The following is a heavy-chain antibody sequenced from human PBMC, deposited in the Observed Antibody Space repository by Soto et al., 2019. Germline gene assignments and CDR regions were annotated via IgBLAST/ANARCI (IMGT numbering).Heavy chain of an antibody. CDR2: ISGSGGST. V-gene: IGHV3-23*01. J-gene: IGHJ3*02. Sequence: GGSMRLSCAASGFTFSSYSMSWVRQAPGKGLEWVSAISGSGGSTYYADSVKGRFTISRDNSKNTLYLQMNSLRAEDTAVYYCARQSGSGISDAFDIWGQGTMVTVSS. CDR3: ARQSGSGISDAFDI. CDR1: GFTFSSYS. D-gene: IGHD3-10*01.